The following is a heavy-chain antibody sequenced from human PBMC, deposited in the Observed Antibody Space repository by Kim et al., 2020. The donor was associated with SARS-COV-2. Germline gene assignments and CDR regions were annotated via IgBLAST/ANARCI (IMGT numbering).Heavy chain of an antibody. CDR3: ARDLAVEGFDY. J-gene: IGHJ4*02. Sequence: NYNPSLKSRVTISVDTSKNQFSLKLSSVTAADTAVYYCARDLAVEGFDYWGQGTLVTVSS. D-gene: IGHD6-19*01. V-gene: IGHV4-34*01.